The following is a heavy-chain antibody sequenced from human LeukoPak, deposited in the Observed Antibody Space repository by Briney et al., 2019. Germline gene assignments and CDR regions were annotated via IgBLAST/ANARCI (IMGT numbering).Heavy chain of an antibody. Sequence: SETLSLTCTVSGGSISSYYWSWIRQPPGKGLEWIGYIYYSGSTNYNPSLKSRVTISVDTSKNQFSLKLSSVTAADTAVYYCARFPYSSTDNWFDPWGQGTPVTVSS. CDR3: ARFPYSSTDNWFDP. CDR1: GGSISSYY. V-gene: IGHV4-59*01. CDR2: IYYSGST. J-gene: IGHJ5*02. D-gene: IGHD6-13*01.